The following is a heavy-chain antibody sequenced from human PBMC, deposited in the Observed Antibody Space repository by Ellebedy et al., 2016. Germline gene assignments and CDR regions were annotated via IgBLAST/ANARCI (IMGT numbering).Heavy chain of an antibody. CDR3: TREFYANPDL. D-gene: IGHD3-16*01. CDR2: IATGGDT. J-gene: IGHJ5*02. V-gene: IGHV3-23*01. Sequence: GGSLRLXXAASGFTFTRFAMTWVRQAPGRGLDWVSTIATGGDTYYADSVKGRFTISRDNGNNLVFLDMTSLSAEDTGTYYCTREFYANPDLWGQGTLVTVSS. CDR1: GFTFTRFA.